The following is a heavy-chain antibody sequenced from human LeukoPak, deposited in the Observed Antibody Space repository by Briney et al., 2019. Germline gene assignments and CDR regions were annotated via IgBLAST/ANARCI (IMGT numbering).Heavy chain of an antibody. CDR2: INTDGGIT. J-gene: IGHJ4*02. Sequence: GGSLRLSCAASGYTFSGYWMHWVRQAPGKGLVWVSRINTDGGITTYADSVKGRFTISRDNAKNTLHLQMSSLRAEDTAVYYCARGRQTSNWYYFDYWGQGTLVTVSS. D-gene: IGHD6-13*01. V-gene: IGHV3-74*01. CDR1: GYTFSGYW. CDR3: ARGRQTSNWYYFDY.